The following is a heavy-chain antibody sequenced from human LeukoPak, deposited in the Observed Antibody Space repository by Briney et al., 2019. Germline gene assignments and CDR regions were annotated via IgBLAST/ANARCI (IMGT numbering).Heavy chain of an antibody. CDR2: IYYSGST. CDR3: ARESRRFLEGYYYYMDV. V-gene: IGHV4-59*12. J-gene: IGHJ6*03. CDR1: GGSISSYC. Sequence: SETLSLTCTVSGGSISSYCWSWIRQPPGKGLEWIGYIYYSGSTNYNPSLKSRVTISVDTSKYQFSLKLSSVTAADTAVYYCARESRRFLEGYYYYMDVWGKGTTVTVSS. D-gene: IGHD3-3*01.